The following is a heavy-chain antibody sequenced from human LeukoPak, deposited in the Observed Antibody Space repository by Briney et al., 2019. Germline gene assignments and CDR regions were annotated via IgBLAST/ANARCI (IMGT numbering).Heavy chain of an antibody. CDR1: GFTFSNAW. J-gene: IGHJ4*02. V-gene: IGHV3-15*01. Sequence: GGSLRLSCAASGFTFSNAWMSWVRQAPGKGLEWVGRIKSKTDGGTTDYPAPVKGRFTISRDDSKNTLYLQMNSLKTEDTAVYYCTTDCSSTSCLKKYYFDYWGQGTLVTVSS. CDR3: TTDCSSTSCLKKYYFDY. CDR2: IKSKTDGGTT. D-gene: IGHD2-2*01.